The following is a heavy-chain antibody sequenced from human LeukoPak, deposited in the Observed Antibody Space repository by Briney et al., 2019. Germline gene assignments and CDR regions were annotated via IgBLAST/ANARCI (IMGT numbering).Heavy chain of an antibody. J-gene: IGHJ4*02. Sequence: GGSLRLSCAASGFTFSSYGMHWVRQAPGKGLVWVSRISNDGSSTTYADSVKGRFTISRDDAKNTVYLQMNSLRAEDTAVYYCVRDSPTGYYTDHWGQGTLVTVSS. V-gene: IGHV3-74*01. CDR2: ISNDGSST. D-gene: IGHD3/OR15-3a*01. CDR3: VRDSPTGYYTDH. CDR1: GFTFSSYG.